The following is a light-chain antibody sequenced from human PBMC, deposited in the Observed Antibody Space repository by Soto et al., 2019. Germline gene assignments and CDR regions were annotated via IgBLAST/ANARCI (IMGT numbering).Light chain of an antibody. CDR2: AAS. Sequence: DIQMTQSPASLSAFLGDRVTITCQASQDIVNSLNWYQQKPGKAPKLLIYAASSLETGFPSKFSGSGSGTDFSFIIFSLQTEDVATYYCQHYDSLPPTFGPGTHVDI. CDR1: QDIVNS. V-gene: IGKV1-33*01. J-gene: IGKJ3*01. CDR3: QHYDSLPPT.